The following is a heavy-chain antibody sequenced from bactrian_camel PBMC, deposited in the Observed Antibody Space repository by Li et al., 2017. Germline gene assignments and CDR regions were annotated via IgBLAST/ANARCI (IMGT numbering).Heavy chain of an antibody. CDR3: AADPSARGWDDCLDVEGYKY. CDR1: GYTIRRYA. D-gene: IGHD3*01. Sequence: VQLVESGGGSVQAGGSLRLSCAASGYTIRRYAVAWFRRAPGKEREGVAAIYTGDGSTYYADSVRGRFTISKDDAANTVYLQMDSLKPEDTAMYYCAADPSARGWDDCLDVEGYKYWGQGTQVTVS. V-gene: IGHV3S40*01. CDR2: IYTGDGST. J-gene: IGHJ4*01.